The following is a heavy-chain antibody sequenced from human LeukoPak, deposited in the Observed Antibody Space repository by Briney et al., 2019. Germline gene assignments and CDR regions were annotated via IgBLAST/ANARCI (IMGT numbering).Heavy chain of an antibody. V-gene: IGHV3-9*01. Sequence: PGGSLRLSCAASGFTFDDYAMHWVRQAPGKGLEWVSGISWNSGSIGYADSVKGRFTISRDNAKNSLYLQMNNLRAEDTAVYYCARGGHVDYCGQGIMVTVSS. CDR1: GFTFDDYA. CDR3: ARGGHVDY. J-gene: IGHJ4*02. CDR2: ISWNSGSI. D-gene: IGHD3-16*01.